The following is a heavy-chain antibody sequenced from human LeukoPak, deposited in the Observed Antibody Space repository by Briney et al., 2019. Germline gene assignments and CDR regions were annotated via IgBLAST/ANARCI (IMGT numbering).Heavy chain of an antibody. D-gene: IGHD3-10*01. Sequence: GALRLSCAASGFTFSSYAMSWVRQAPGKGLEWVSAISGSGGSTYYADSVKGRFTISRDNSKNTLYLQMNSLRAEDTAVYYCAKSNYYGSGRDYYGMDVWGQGTTVTVSS. V-gene: IGHV3-23*01. CDR1: GFTFSSYA. CDR2: ISGSGGST. J-gene: IGHJ6*02. CDR3: AKSNYYGSGRDYYGMDV.